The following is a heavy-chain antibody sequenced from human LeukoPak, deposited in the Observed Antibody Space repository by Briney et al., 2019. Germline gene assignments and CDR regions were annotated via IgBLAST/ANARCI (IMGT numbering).Heavy chain of an antibody. Sequence: SETLSLTCTVSGGSISSYYWSWIRQPPGKGLEWIGYIYYSGSTNYNPSLKSRVTISIHTSKNQFSLKLSSVTAADTAVYYCARGGGFAAFDLWGRGTLVTVSS. CDR1: GGSISSYY. CDR3: ARGGGFAAFDL. D-gene: IGHD2-15*01. J-gene: IGHJ2*01. V-gene: IGHV4-59*12. CDR2: IYYSGST.